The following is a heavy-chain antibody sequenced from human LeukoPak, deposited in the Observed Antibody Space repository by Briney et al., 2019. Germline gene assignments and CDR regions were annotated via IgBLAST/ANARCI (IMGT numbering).Heavy chain of an antibody. CDR2: ISGSGGST. CDR3: AKAGHYYDSRNYFDY. D-gene: IGHD3-22*01. V-gene: IGHV3-23*01. J-gene: IGHJ4*02. CDR1: GFAFNDYV. Sequence: GGSLRLSCAAPGFAFNDYVMSWVRQAPGKGLEWVSAISGSGGSTYYADSVKGRFTISRDNSKNTLYLQMNSLRAEDTAVYYCAKAGHYYDSRNYFDYWGQGTLVTVSS.